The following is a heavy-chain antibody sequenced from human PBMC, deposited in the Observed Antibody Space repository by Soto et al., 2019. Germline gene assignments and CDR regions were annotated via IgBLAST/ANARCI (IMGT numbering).Heavy chain of an antibody. V-gene: IGHV3-33*01. CDR2: IWYDGSNK. CDR1: GFTLSSYG. D-gene: IGHD3-9*01. J-gene: IGHJ4*02. CDR3: ARGLFYYILTGYYSHPWDY. Sequence: QVQLVESGGGVVQPGRSLRLSCAASGFTLSSYGMHWVRQAPGKGLEWVAVIWYDGSNKYYADSVKGRFTISRDNSKNTLYLQMNSLRAEETAVYYCARGLFYYILTGYYSHPWDYWGQGTLVTVSS.